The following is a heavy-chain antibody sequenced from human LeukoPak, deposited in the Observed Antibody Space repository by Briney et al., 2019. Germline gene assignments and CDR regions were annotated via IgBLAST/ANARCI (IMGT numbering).Heavy chain of an antibody. CDR1: GFTFSSYA. CDR3: AKDRTARSTVTTCGY. Sequence: GGSLRLSCAASGFTFSSYAMSWVRQAPGKGLEWVSAISGSGGCTYYTDAVQGRFTISRDNSKNTLYLQLNSLSAEDTAVYYCAKDRTARSTVTTCGYWGQGTLVTVSS. V-gene: IGHV3-23*01. J-gene: IGHJ4*02. D-gene: IGHD4-17*01. CDR2: ISGSGGCT.